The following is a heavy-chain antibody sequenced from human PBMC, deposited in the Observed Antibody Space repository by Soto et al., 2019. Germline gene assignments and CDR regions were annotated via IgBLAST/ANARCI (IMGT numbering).Heavy chain of an antibody. V-gene: IGHV1-69*06. Sequence: SVKVSCKASGGTFSSYAISWVRQAPGQGLEWMGGIIPIFGTANYAQKFQGRVTITADKSTSTAYMELSSLRSEDTAVYYCASLYYYDSSGYYYAPFDYWGQGTLVTVSS. CDR3: ASLYYYDSSGYYYAPFDY. CDR2: IIPIFGTA. CDR1: GGTFSSYA. D-gene: IGHD3-22*01. J-gene: IGHJ4*02.